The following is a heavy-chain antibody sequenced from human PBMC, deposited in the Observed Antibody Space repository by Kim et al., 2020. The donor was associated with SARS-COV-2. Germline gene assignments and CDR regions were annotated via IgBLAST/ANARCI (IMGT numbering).Heavy chain of an antibody. Sequence: YAESVKGGFTTSRDNSKNTLYLQMNSLRAEDTAVYYCAKDEGGGYDQVYWGQGTLVTVSS. CDR3: AKDEGGGYDQVY. J-gene: IGHJ4*02. D-gene: IGHD5-12*01. V-gene: IGHV3-23*01.